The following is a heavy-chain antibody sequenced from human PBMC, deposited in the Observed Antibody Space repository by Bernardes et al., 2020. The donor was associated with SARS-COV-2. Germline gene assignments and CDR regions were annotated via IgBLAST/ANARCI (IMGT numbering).Heavy chain of an antibody. V-gene: IGHV3-30*03. CDR3: ATSLRYFDWSLTREHGFDI. J-gene: IGHJ3*02. Sequence: GGSLRLSCAASGFTYTTYGMQWVRQTPGTGLEWVATISYDGRTTNYAESVKGRFSISRDNSRNTLYLEMNNLRAEDTAVYYCATSLRYFDWSLTREHGFDIWGQGTMVAVSS. CDR2: ISYDGRTT. CDR1: GFTYTTYG. D-gene: IGHD3-9*01.